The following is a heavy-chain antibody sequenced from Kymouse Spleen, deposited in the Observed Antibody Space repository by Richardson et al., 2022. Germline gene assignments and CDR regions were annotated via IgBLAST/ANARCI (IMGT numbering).Heavy chain of an antibody. Sequence: QLQLQESGPGLVKPSETLSLTCTVSGGSISSSSYYWGWIRQPPGKGLEWIGSIYYSGSTYYNPSLKSRVTISVDTSKNQFSLKLSSVTAADTAVYYCARQNNWNFLFDYWGQGTLVTVSS. D-gene: IGHD1-7*01. CDR3: ARQNNWNFLFDY. CDR2: IYYSGST. V-gene: IGHV4-39*01. CDR1: GGSISSSSYY. J-gene: IGHJ4*02.